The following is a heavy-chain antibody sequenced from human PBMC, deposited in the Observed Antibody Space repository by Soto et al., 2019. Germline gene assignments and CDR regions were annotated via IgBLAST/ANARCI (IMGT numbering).Heavy chain of an antibody. D-gene: IGHD3-10*01. CDR2: ISPYIGNT. J-gene: IGHJ4*02. Sequence: ASVKVSCTASGYTLTDFYIHWVRQAPGQGLEWMGFISPYIGNTNYSQKLQGRVTMTKDTSTSTAYMELRSLRSDDTAVYYCARCGMVRGVIITLANFDYWGQGTLVTVSS. V-gene: IGHV1-18*01. CDR3: ARCGMVRGVIITLANFDY. CDR1: GYTLTDFY.